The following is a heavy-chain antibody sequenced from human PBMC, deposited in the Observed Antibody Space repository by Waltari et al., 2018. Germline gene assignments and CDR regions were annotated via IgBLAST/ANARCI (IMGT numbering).Heavy chain of an antibody. Sequence: QVQLVQSGAEVKKPGASVKVSCKASGYTFTGYYMHWVRQAPGQGLEWMGRINPNSGGTNYAQKFKGRVTMTRDTSISTAYMELSRLRSDDTAVYYCARSLITIFGVVDAFDIWGQGTMVTVSS. J-gene: IGHJ3*02. CDR2: INPNSGGT. V-gene: IGHV1-2*06. CDR3: ARSLITIFGVVDAFDI. D-gene: IGHD3-3*01. CDR1: GYTFTGYY.